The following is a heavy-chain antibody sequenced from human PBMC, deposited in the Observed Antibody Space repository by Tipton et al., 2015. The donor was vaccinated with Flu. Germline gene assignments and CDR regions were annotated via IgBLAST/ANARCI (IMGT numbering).Heavy chain of an antibody. D-gene: IGHD4-11*01. CDR2: IHQTGTN. CDR1: GDYIASDHY. V-gene: IGHV4-38-2*01. CDR3: ARTTYDYANYGTPGAYGMDV. Sequence: TLSLTCSVSGDYIASDHYWGWIRQPPGGGLGWIGNIHQTGTNYYNPSLKSRVTISADTSKNQFSLKVSSVTAADTAVYYCARTTYDYANYGTPGAYGMDVWGQGTTVTVSS. J-gene: IGHJ6*02.